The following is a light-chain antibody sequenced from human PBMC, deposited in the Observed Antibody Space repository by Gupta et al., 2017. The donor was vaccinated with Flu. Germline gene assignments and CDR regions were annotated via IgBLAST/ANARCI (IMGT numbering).Light chain of an antibody. CDR2: MAS. J-gene: IGKJ2*01. Sequence: SWLAWYQQNPGKAPKLLIYMASKVESGVPSRFSGSGSGTEFTLTISSLQPDDFATYYCQQYNSFPYTFGQGTKLEIK. CDR3: QQYNSFPYT. V-gene: IGKV1-5*03. CDR1: SW.